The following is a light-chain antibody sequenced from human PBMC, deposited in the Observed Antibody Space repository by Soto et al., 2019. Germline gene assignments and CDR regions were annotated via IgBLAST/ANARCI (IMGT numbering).Light chain of an antibody. CDR3: LQYNSYPFT. V-gene: IGKV1-17*03. J-gene: IGKJ4*01. CDR2: AAS. Sequence: DIQMTQSPSAMSASLGDRVTITCRASQGISDSLAWFQQKPGKVPKRLIFAASTLQSGVPSRFSGSGSGTAFTLTISSLQPEDFASYFCLQYNSYPFTFGGGTKVEI. CDR1: QGISDS.